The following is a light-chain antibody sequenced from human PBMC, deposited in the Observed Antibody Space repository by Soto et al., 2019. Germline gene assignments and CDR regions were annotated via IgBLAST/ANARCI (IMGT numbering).Light chain of an antibody. CDR3: QQFNSYPRT. CDR1: QGITSA. CDR2: DAS. Sequence: AIQLTQSPSSLSASVGDRVTITCRASQGITSALAWYQQKPGKTPKLLICDASSLESGVPSRFSGSGSGIDFALTISSLQPEDFATYYCQQFNSYPRTFGQGTKLEIK. J-gene: IGKJ2*01. V-gene: IGKV1-13*02.